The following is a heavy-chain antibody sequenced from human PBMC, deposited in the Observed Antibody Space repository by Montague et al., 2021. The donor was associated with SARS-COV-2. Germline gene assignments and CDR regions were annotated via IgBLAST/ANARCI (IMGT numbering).Heavy chain of an antibody. CDR2: IYYSGST. D-gene: IGHD1-20*01. V-gene: IGHV4-39*01. J-gene: IGHJ6*02. CDR3: ARRVTGTTVHYYYYGMDV. Sequence: SETLSLTCTVSGGSISSSSYYWGWIRQPPGKGLEWIGSIYYSGSTYYNPSLKSRVTISVDTSENQFSLKLSSVTAADTAVYYCARRVTGTTVHYYYYGMDVWGQGTTVTVSS. CDR1: GGSISSSSYY.